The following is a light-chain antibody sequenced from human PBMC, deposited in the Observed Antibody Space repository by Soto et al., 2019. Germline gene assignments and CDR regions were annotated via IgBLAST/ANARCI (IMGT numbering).Light chain of an antibody. CDR3: GTWDTSLPACV. CDR1: ASNIGNNS. J-gene: IGLJ1*01. V-gene: IGLV1-51*01. CDR2: DDN. Sequence: QAVVTQPPSVSAAPGQRVTISCSGSASNIGNNSVSWYQQLPGAAPKLLIYDDNNRPSGIPDRFSGSKSGTSATLGITGLQTGDEADYYCGTWDTSLPACVFGPGTKLNVL.